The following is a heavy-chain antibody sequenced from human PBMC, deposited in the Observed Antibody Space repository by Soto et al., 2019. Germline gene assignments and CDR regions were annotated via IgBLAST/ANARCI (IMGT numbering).Heavy chain of an antibody. D-gene: IGHD3-9*01. Sequence: GVSLRLSCAASWFTFSGSAMHWVRQASGKGLEWVGRIRSKANSYATAYAASVKGRFTISRDDSKNTAYLQMNSLKTEDTAVYSCIDAGYAFAYWRQGTQVTVS. V-gene: IGHV3-73*01. J-gene: IGHJ4*02. CDR2: IRSKANSYAT. CDR1: WFTFSGSA. CDR3: IDAGYAFAY.